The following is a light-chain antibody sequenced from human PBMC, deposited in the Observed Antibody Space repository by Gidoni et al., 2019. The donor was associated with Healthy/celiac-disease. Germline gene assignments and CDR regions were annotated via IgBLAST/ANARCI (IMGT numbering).Light chain of an antibody. Sequence: EIVFTQSPYTLSFSPWERATLSCRASQSVSANYLVWYQHKPGQPPRFLLYGASNRATGIPGRFSGSGSGTDFTLTISSLEPEDFGVYYCQQYGGSPPVTFGQGTRLEIK. CDR1: QSVSANY. V-gene: IGKV3-20*01. J-gene: IGKJ5*01. CDR2: GAS. CDR3: QQYGGSPPVT.